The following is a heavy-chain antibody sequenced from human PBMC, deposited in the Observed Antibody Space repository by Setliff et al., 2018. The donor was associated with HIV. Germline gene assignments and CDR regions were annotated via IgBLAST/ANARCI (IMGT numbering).Heavy chain of an antibody. Sequence: GSLRLSCAASGFTFSKFSMSWVRQAPGKGLEWISSISSTGRYIDYADSLRGRFTISRDNARRNSLYLHLIDLGAEDTAIYYCARDAYGDSYFDYWGQGTLVTVS. V-gene: IGHV3-21*01. J-gene: IGHJ4*02. CDR1: GFTFSKFS. D-gene: IGHD4-17*01. CDR2: ISSTGRYI. CDR3: ARDAYGDSYFDY.